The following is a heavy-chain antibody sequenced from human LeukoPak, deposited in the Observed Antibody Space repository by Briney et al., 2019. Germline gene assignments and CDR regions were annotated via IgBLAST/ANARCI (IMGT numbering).Heavy chain of an antibody. CDR3: ARAHSSIAARLSRSSIFNYYYYMDV. V-gene: IGHV3-7*01. J-gene: IGHJ6*03. Sequence: SGGSLRLSCAASGFTFSSYGMHWVRQAPGKGLEWVANIKQDGSEKYYVDSVKGRFTISRDNAKNSLYLQMNSLRAEDTAVYYCARAHSSIAARLSRSSIFNYYYYMDVWGKGTTVTVS. CDR1: GFTFSSYG. D-gene: IGHD6-6*01. CDR2: IKQDGSEK.